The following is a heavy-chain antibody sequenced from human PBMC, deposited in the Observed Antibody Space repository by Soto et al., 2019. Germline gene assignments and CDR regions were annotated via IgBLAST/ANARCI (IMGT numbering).Heavy chain of an antibody. CDR2: IKSKTDGGTT. CDR1: GFTVSSNY. Sequence: PGGSLRLSCAASGFTVSSNYMSWVRQAPGKGLEWVGRIKSKTDGGTTDYAAPVKGRFTISRDDSKNTLYLQMNSLKTEDTAVYYCTTDWSAIYCSSTSCYIYVWGKGTTVTVSS. CDR3: TTDWSAIYCSSTSCYIYV. V-gene: IGHV3-15*01. D-gene: IGHD2-2*02. J-gene: IGHJ6*04.